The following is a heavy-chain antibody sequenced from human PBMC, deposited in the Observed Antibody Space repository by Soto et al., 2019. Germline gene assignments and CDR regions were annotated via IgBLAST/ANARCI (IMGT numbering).Heavy chain of an antibody. Sequence: QPGGSLRLSCAASGFTFSSYWMSWVRQAPGKGLEWVANIKQDGSEKYYVDSVKGRFTISRDNAKNSLYLQMNSLRAEDTAVYYCARVYSSSWYKFPYYYYGMDVWGQGTTVTVSS. CDR2: IKQDGSEK. D-gene: IGHD6-13*01. CDR1: GFTFSSYW. CDR3: ARVYSSSWYKFPYYYYGMDV. V-gene: IGHV3-7*04. J-gene: IGHJ6*02.